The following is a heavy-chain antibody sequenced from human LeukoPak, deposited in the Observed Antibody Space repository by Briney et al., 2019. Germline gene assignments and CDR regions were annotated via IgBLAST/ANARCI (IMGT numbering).Heavy chain of an antibody. CDR2: INPNSGGT. CDR1: GYTFTGYY. D-gene: IGHD3-22*01. CDR3: ARVSVAQDLDYYDSSGWGFDY. J-gene: IGHJ4*02. V-gene: IGHV1-2*06. Sequence: GASVKVSCKASGYTFTGYYMHWVRQAPGQGLEWMGRINPNSGGTNYAQKFQGRVTMTRDTSISTAYMELSRLRSDDTAVYYCARVSVAQDLDYYDSSGWGFDYWGQGTLVTVSS.